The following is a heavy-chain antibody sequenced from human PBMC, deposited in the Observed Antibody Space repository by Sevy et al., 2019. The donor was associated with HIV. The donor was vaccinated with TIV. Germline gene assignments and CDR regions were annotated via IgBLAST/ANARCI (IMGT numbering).Heavy chain of an antibody. V-gene: IGHV3-74*01. J-gene: IGHJ4*02. CDR2: VKNDGST. D-gene: IGHD6-13*01. CDR3: VAANSWEDY. Sequence: GSLRLSCEGSGYTFSNYWMHSVRQAPGKGLEWVSRVKNDGSTAYADSVKGRFTISRDNAENTMSLQMNSLRVEDTALYYCVAANSWEDYWGQGTLVTVSS. CDR1: GYTFSNYW.